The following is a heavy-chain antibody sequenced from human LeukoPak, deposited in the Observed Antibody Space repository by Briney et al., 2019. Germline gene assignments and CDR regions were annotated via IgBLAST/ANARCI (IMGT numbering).Heavy chain of an antibody. CDR2: IRSDSSYI. D-gene: IGHD6-13*01. CDR1: GFTFSSYT. V-gene: IGHV3-21*01. Sequence: GGSLRLSCAASGFTFSSYTMNWVRQAPGEGLEWVSSIRSDSSYIYYANSLKGRFTISRDNAKNSLYLQMNSLRAEDTAVYYCARDSGAAANTDRYFDYWGQGTLVTVSS. CDR3: ARDSGAAANTDRYFDY. J-gene: IGHJ4*02.